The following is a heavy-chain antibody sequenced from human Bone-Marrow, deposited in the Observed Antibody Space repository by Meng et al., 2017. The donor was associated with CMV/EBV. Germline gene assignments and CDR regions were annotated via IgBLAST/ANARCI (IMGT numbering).Heavy chain of an antibody. CDR1: GYTFTGYY. Sequence: ASVKVSCKASGYTFTGYYMHWVRQAPGQGLEWMGWINPNSGGTNYAQKFQGRVTMTRDTSISTAYMELSRLRSDDTGVYYCARDSDYDFWSGGWYFDLWGRGTLVTVSS. V-gene: IGHV1-2*02. D-gene: IGHD3-3*01. J-gene: IGHJ2*01. CDR3: ARDSDYDFWSGGWYFDL. CDR2: INPNSGGT.